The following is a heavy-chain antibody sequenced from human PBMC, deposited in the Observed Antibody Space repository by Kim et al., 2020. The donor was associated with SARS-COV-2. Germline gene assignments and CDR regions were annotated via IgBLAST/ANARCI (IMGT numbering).Heavy chain of an antibody. CDR2: ISYSGGT. Sequence: SETLSLTCSVSGDSISSSRYYWGWIRQPPGKGLEWIGSISYSGGTYYNPSLKSRVTISVDTSKNQFSLKMSSVTAADTAVYYCARYPDRWLQSHYDYWGQGTPVTVSS. D-gene: IGHD4-4*01. CDR1: GDSISSSRYY. CDR3: ARYPDRWLQSHYDY. V-gene: IGHV4-39*01. J-gene: IGHJ4*02.